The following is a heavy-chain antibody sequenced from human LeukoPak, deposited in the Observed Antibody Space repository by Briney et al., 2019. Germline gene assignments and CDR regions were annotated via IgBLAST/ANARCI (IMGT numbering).Heavy chain of an antibody. CDR1: GFTFSSYA. J-gene: IGHJ4*02. V-gene: IGHV3-23*01. Sequence: PGGSLRLSCAASGFTFSSYAMSWVRQAPGKGLEWVSAISGSGGSTYYADSVKGRFTISRDNSKNTLYLQMNSLRAEDTAVYYCAKVLYSSSWYIGEFDYWGQGTLVTVSS. D-gene: IGHD6-13*01. CDR2: ISGSGGST. CDR3: AKVLYSSSWYIGEFDY.